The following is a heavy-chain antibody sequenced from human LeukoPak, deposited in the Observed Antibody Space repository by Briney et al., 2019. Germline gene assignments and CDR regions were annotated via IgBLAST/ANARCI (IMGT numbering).Heavy chain of an antibody. Sequence: SETLSLTCAVYGGSFSGYYWSWIRQPPGKGLEWIGEINHSGSTYYNPSLKSRVTISVDTSKNQFSLKLSSVTAADTAVYYCARPLSSGWSAFDIWGQGTMVTVSS. CDR3: ARPLSSGWSAFDI. CDR1: GGSFSGYY. J-gene: IGHJ3*02. V-gene: IGHV4-34*01. D-gene: IGHD6-19*01. CDR2: INHSGST.